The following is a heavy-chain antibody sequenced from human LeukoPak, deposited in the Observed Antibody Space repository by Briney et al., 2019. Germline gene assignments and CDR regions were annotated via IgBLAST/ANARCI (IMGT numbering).Heavy chain of an antibody. Sequence: QPGGSLRLSCAASGFTFSSYWMSWVRQAPGKGLEWVANIKQDGSEKYYVDSVKGRFTISRDNAKNPLYLQMNSLRAEDTAVYYCARVGLLWFGELLSQNFDYWGQGTLVTVSS. CDR3: ARVGLLWFGELLSQNFDY. V-gene: IGHV3-7*03. D-gene: IGHD3-10*01. CDR1: GFTFSSYW. CDR2: IKQDGSEK. J-gene: IGHJ4*02.